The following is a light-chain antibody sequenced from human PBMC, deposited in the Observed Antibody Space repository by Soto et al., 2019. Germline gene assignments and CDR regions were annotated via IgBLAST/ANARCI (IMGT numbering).Light chain of an antibody. Sequence: EIVMTQSPATLSVSPGERATLSCRASQSVSSNLAWYQQKPGQAPRLLIYGASTRATGIPARFSGSGSGTEFTLTISSLQSEDFAVYYCQQDNNWPLTFGHGTRLEIK. CDR1: QSVSSN. J-gene: IGKJ5*01. V-gene: IGKV3-15*01. CDR3: QQDNNWPLT. CDR2: GAS.